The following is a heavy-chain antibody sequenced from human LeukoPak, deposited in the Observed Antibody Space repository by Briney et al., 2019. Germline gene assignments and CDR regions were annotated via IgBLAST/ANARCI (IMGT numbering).Heavy chain of an antibody. D-gene: IGHD3-3*01. CDR1: GGSISSGGYY. V-gene: IGHV4-31*03. J-gene: IGHJ4*02. Sequence: SETLSLTCTVSGGSISSGGYYWSWIRQHPGKGLKWIGYIYYSGSTYYNPSLKSRVTISVDTSKNQFSLKLSSVTAADTAVYYCARSPRSDFWSGYYLDYWGQGTLVTVSS. CDR3: ARSPRSDFWSGYYLDY. CDR2: IYYSGST.